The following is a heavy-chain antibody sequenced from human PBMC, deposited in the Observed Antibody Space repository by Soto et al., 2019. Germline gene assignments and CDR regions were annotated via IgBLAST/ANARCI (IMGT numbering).Heavy chain of an antibody. V-gene: IGHV4-34*01. Sequence: SETLSLTXAVYGGSFSGYFWTWIRQPPGKGLEWIGEINHSGSSNYNPSLKRRVSIFVDTSNNQFSLNLKSVTAADTAVYYCARAPKYYDHVWGNYRRASVGFDYWGQGTPVTVSS. CDR3: ARAPKYYDHVWGNYRRASVGFDY. CDR2: INHSGSS. J-gene: IGHJ4*02. D-gene: IGHD3-16*02. CDR1: GGSFSGYF.